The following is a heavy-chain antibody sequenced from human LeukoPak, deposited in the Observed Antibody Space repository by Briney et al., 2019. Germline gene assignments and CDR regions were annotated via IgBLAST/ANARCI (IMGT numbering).Heavy chain of an antibody. J-gene: IGHJ4*02. CDR1: GGSISSYY. CDR2: IYYSGST. D-gene: IGHD3-3*01. CDR3: ARGAYDFWSGFQYYFDY. V-gene: IGHV4-59*01. Sequence: SETLSLTCTVSGGSISSYYWSWIRQPPGEGLEWIGYIYYSGSTNYNPSLKSRVTISVDTSKNQFSLKLSSVTAADTAVYYCARGAYDFWSGFQYYFDYWGQGTLVTVSS.